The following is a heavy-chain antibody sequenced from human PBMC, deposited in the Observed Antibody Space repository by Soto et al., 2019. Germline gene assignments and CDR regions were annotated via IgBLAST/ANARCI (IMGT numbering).Heavy chain of an antibody. CDR2: ISSNTNYI. CDR1: GFTFTRYS. V-gene: IGHV3-21*06. J-gene: IGHJ4*02. Sequence: PGGSLRLSCAASGFTFTRYSMNWVRQAPGKGLEWVSTISSNTNYIYYGDSMKGRFTISRDNAKNLLYLEMNSLRAEDTAVYYCARESEDLSSNFDYWGQGTLVTVSS. CDR3: ARESEDLSSNFDY.